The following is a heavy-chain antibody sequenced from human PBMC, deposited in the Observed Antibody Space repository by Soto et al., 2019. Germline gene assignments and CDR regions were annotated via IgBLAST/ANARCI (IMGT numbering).Heavy chain of an antibody. CDR2: INHSGST. Sequence: PSETLSLTCAVYGGSFSGYYWSWIRQPPGKGLEWIGEINHSGSTNYNPSLKSRVTISVDRSKNQFSLKLSSVTAADTAVYYCARDGYSYGLDYWGQGTLVTVSS. D-gene: IGHD5-18*01. V-gene: IGHV4-34*01. J-gene: IGHJ4*02. CDR3: ARDGYSYGLDY. CDR1: GGSFSGYY.